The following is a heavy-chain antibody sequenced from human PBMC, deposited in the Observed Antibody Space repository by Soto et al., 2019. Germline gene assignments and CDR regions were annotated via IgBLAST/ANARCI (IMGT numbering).Heavy chain of an antibody. CDR1: GGSISSYY. CDR3: ARTQGPGPNWYFVL. CDR2: IYYSGST. V-gene: IGHV4-59*08. Sequence: PSETLSLTCTVSGGSISSYYWSWIRQPPGKGLEWIGYIYYSGSTNYNPSLKSRVTISVDTSKNQFSLKLSSVTAADTAVYYCARTQGPGPNWYFVLWGRGTLVTVSS. J-gene: IGHJ2*01.